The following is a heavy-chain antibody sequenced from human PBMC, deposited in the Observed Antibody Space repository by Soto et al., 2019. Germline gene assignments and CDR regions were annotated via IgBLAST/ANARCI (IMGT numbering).Heavy chain of an antibody. CDR1: GYTFTSYA. CDR2: INAGNGNT. Sequence: ASVKVSCKASGYTFTSYAMHWVRQAPGQRLEWMGWINAGNGNTKYSQKFQGRVTITRDTSASTAYMELSSLRPEDTAVYYCARDGDTAMVSPLRLYYYYYGMDVWGQGTTVTVSS. D-gene: IGHD5-18*01. V-gene: IGHV1-3*01. J-gene: IGHJ6*02. CDR3: ARDGDTAMVSPLRLYYYYYGMDV.